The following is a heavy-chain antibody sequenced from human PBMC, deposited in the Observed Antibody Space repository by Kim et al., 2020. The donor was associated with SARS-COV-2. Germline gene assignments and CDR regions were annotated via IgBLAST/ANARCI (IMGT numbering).Heavy chain of an antibody. J-gene: IGHJ5*02. CDR3: ARDLGVSGWANWFDP. CDR2: INPNSGGT. V-gene: IGHV1-2*06. CDR1: GYTFTGYY. Sequence: ASVKVSCKASGYTFTGYYMHWVRQAPGQGLEWMGRINPNSGGTNYAQKFQGRVTMTRHTSISTAYMELSRLRSDDTAVYYCARDLGVSGWANWFDPWGQGTLVTVSS. D-gene: IGHD3-10*01.